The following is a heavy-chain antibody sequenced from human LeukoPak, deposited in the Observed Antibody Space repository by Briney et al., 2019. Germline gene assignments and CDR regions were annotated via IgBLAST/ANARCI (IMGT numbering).Heavy chain of an antibody. J-gene: IGHJ2*01. D-gene: IGHD2-15*01. CDR3: ASPRDVAVVVTTTAGYFDL. V-gene: IGHV4-38-2*02. CDR1: GYSISSGYY. Sequence: SETLSLTCTVSGYSISSGYYCGWIRQPPGKRLEWVVSIYPSGRTYYYPSFKRRVTISVDTSKNQYSLNQNSVTAADTAVYYCASPRDVAVVVTTTAGYFDLWGRGTLVTVSS. CDR2: IYPSGRT.